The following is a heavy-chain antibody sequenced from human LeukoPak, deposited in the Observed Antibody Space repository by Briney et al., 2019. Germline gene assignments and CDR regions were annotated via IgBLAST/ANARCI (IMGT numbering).Heavy chain of an antibody. CDR3: ARHTAMATPVHYYYYMDV. CDR1: GYTFTSYG. J-gene: IGHJ6*03. CDR2: ISAYNGNT. Sequence: ASVKVSCKASGYTFTSYGISWVRQAPGQGLEWMGWISAYNGNTNYAQKLQGRVTMTTDTSTSTAYMELRSLRSDDTAVYYCARHTAMATPVHYYYYMDVWGKGTTVTVSS. D-gene: IGHD5-18*01. V-gene: IGHV1-18*01.